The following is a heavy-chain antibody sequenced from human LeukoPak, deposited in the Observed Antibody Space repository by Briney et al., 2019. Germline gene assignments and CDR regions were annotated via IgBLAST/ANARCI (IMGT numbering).Heavy chain of an antibody. D-gene: IGHD3-22*01. CDR3: ARGGRDIVEFDP. Sequence: ASVKVSCKASGYTFTGYYMHWVRQAPGQGLEWMGWINPNSGGTNYAQEFQGRVTMTRDTSISTAYMELSRLRSDDTAVYYCARGGRDIVEFDPWAQGTLVNVSS. V-gene: IGHV1-2*02. CDR1: GYTFTGYY. J-gene: IGHJ5*02. CDR2: INPNSGGT.